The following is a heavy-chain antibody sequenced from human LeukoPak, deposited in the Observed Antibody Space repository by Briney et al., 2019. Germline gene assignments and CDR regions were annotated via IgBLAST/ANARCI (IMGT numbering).Heavy chain of an antibody. CDR3: ARDIGGSYFDY. CDR2: ISSNGGST. J-gene: IGHJ4*02. CDR1: GFTFSSYA. V-gene: IGHV3-64*01. Sequence: GGSLRLSCAASGFTFSSYAMHWVRQAPGKGLKYVSAISSNGGSTYYANSVKGRFTISRDNSKNTLYLQMGSLRAEDMAVYYCARDIGGSYFDYWGQGTLVTVSS. D-gene: IGHD1-26*01.